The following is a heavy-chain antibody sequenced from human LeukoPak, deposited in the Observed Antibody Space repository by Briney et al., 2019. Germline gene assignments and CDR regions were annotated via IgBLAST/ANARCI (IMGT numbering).Heavy chain of an antibody. D-gene: IGHD2-2*01. CDR3: ARDCSSTCCYRGGFDP. Sequence: GGPLRLTCAASGFTFSSYWMSWVRQAPGKGLEWVANIKQDGSEKYYVDSVKGRFTISRDNAKNSLYLQMNSLRAEDTAVYYCARDCSSTCCYRGGFDPWGQGTLVTVSS. J-gene: IGHJ5*02. CDR1: GFTFSSYW. V-gene: IGHV3-7*01. CDR2: IKQDGSEK.